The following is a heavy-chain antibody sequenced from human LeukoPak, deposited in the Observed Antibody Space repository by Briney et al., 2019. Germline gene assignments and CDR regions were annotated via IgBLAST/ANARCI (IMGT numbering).Heavy chain of an antibody. Sequence: GGTLRLSCAASGFTFSDYGMSWVRQAPGRGLEWVSTISNSGDATYYADSVRGRFSISRDNSKKTLFLQMSSLRAEDAAIYYCAKSGPYYFQYWGQGTLVTVSS. J-gene: IGHJ4*02. CDR3: AKSGPYYFQY. CDR1: GFTFSDYG. V-gene: IGHV3-23*01. CDR2: ISNSGDAT.